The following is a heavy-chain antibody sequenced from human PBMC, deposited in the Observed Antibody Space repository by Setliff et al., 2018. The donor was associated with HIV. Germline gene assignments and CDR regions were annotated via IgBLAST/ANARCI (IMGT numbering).Heavy chain of an antibody. CDR3: ARDNHYYYYMDV. V-gene: IGHV3-7*03. CDR1: GFTFSYYS. J-gene: IGHJ6*03. Sequence: LRLSCAASGFTFSYYSMNWVRQAPGKGLEWVANIKEDGSEKYYVDSVKGRFTISRDNAKNSLYLQMNSLRAEDTAVYSCARDNHYYYYMDVWGKGTTVTVSS. CDR2: IKEDGSEK.